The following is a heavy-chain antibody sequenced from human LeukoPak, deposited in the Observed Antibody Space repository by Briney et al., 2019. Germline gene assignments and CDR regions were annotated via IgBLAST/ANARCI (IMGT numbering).Heavy chain of an antibody. Sequence: SETLSLTCTVSGVSISSSSYYWGWIRQPPGKGLEWIGNIYYSGSTYYNPSLKSRVTISVDTSKNQFSLKLSSVTAADTAVYYCARRPLPITSGWYYFDYWGQGTLVTVSS. CDR1: GVSISSSSYY. CDR2: IYYSGST. CDR3: ARRPLPITSGWYYFDY. V-gene: IGHV4-39*01. J-gene: IGHJ4*02. D-gene: IGHD6-19*01.